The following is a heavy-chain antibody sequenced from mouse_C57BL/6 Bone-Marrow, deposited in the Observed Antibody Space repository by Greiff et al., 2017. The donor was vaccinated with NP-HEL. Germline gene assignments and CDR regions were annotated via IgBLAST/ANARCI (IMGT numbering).Heavy chain of an antibody. CDR2: IDPETGGT. Sequence: VLLVESGAELVRPGASVTLSCKASGYTFTDYEMHWVKQTPVHGLEWIGAIDPETGGTAYNQKFKGKAILTADKSSSTAYMELRSLTSEDSAVYYCTRWGDYGYFDVWGRGTTITVSS. CDR3: TRWGDYGYFDV. V-gene: IGHV1-15*01. D-gene: IGHD2-13*01. J-gene: IGHJ1*03. CDR1: GYTFTDYE.